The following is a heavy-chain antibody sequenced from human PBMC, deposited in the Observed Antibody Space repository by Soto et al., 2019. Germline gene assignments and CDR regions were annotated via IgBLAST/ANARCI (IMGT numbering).Heavy chain of an antibody. J-gene: IGHJ4*02. CDR3: SKRRGAGGHFDY. CDR1: GFTFSSYA. CDR2: VSIGGST. D-gene: IGHD2-15*01. V-gene: IGHV3-23*01. Sequence: PGWSLRLSCAASGFTFSSYAMGWVRQGPGKGLEWVAVVSIGGSTHYADSVRVRFTISRYNSKNTLSLQMNSLTAEDTAVYFCSKRRGAGGHFDYWGQGALVTVSS.